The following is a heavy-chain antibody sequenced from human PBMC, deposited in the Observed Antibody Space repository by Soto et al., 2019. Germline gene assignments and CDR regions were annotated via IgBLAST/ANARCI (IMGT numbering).Heavy chain of an antibody. Sequence: GGSLRLSCAASGFTVSSNYMSWVRQAPGKGLEWVSVIYSGGSTYYADSVKGRFTISRDNSKNTLYLQMNSLRAEDTAVYYCARDYYDSSGYYYDYYYYMDVWGKGTTVTVSS. V-gene: IGHV3-53*01. D-gene: IGHD3-22*01. CDR1: GFTVSSNY. CDR3: ARDYYDSSGYYYDYYYYMDV. CDR2: IYSGGST. J-gene: IGHJ6*03.